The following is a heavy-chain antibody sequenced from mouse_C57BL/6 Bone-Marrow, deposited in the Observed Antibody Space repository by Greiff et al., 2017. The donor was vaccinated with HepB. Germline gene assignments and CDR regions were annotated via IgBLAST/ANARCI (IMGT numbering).Heavy chain of an antibody. CDR3: GRRGPPGSYFDV. CDR2: IYPVSGET. J-gene: IGHJ1*03. CDR1: GYTFTDHI. V-gene: IGHV1-11*01. Sequence: LMESGAELVKPGASVKVSCKASGYTFTDHIMNWVKKRPGQGLEWIGRIYPVSGETNYNQKFMGKATFSVDRSSSTVYMVLNSLTSEDPAVYYCGRRGPPGSYFDVWGTGTTVTVSS.